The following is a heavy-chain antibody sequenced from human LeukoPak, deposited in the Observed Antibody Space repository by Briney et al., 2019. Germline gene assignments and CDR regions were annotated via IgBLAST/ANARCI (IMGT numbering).Heavy chain of an antibody. J-gene: IGHJ1*01. Sequence: SETLSPTCTVSGGSISSSSYYWGWIRQPPGKGLEWIGSIYYSGSTYYNPSLKSRVTISVDTSKNQFSLKLSSVTAADTAVYYCARRWYSSSWYAYFQHWGQGTLVTVSS. D-gene: IGHD6-13*01. V-gene: IGHV4-39*01. CDR1: GGSISSSSYY. CDR2: IYYSGST. CDR3: ARRWYSSSWYAYFQH.